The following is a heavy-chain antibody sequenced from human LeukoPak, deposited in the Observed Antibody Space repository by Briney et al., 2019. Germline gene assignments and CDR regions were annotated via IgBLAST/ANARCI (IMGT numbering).Heavy chain of an antibody. V-gene: IGHV4-59*08. Sequence: SETLSLTCTVSGGSISSYYWSWIRQPPGKGLEWIGYIYYSGSTNYNPSLKSRVTISVDTSKNQFSLKLSSVTAADTAVYYCARREDWNDNDAFDIWGQGTMVTVSS. CDR3: ARREDWNDNDAFDI. J-gene: IGHJ3*02. D-gene: IGHD1-1*01. CDR2: IYYSGST. CDR1: GGSISSYY.